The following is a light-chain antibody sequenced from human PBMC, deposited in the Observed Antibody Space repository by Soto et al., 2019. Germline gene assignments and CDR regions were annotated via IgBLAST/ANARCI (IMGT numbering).Light chain of an antibody. CDR1: QSLLHSNGYNY. V-gene: IGKV2-28*01. Sequence: DIVMTQSPLSLPVTPGEPASISCRSSQSLLHSNGYNYLDWYLQNPGQSPQLLIYLGSNRASGVPDRYSGRGSGTDFTLKISRVEAEDVGGYYCMQALQPPRTFGQGTQVEIK. CDR3: MQALQPPRT. J-gene: IGKJ1*01. CDR2: LGS.